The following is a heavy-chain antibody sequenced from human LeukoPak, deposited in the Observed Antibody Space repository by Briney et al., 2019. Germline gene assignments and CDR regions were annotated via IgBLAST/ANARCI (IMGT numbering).Heavy chain of an antibody. V-gene: IGHV1-18*01. D-gene: IGHD2-2*01. CDR1: GYTFTSYG. Sequence: ASVKVSCKASGYTFTSYGISWVRQAPGQGLEWMGWISAYNGNTNYAQKLQGRVTMTTDTSTSTAYMELRSLRSDDTAVYYCARDQIVVVPGDRSSSDYYYYYGMDVWGQGTTVTVSS. CDR3: ARDQIVVVPGDRSSSDYYYYYGMDV. J-gene: IGHJ6*02. CDR2: ISAYNGNT.